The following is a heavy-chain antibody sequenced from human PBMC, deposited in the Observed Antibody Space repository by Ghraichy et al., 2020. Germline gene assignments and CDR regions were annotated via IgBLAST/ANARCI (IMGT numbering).Heavy chain of an antibody. CDR1: GFTFSSHW. CDR2: IKSDGSST. J-gene: IGHJ6*02. CDR3: ARVRLETGGLDL. D-gene: IGHD1-1*01. V-gene: IGHV3-74*01. Sequence: GESLNISCEASGFTFSSHWMHWVRQAPETGLVWVSRIKSDGSSTSYADSVKGRFTISRDNAKNTVDLQMNSLRVEDTAIYYCARVRLETGGLDLWGQGTTVTVSS.